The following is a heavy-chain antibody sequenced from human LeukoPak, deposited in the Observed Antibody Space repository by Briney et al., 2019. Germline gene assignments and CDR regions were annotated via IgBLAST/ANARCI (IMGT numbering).Heavy chain of an antibody. CDR2: INNEGTTI. Sequence: GGSLRLSCEASGLTFSNSWMHWVRQAPGKGLVWVSRINNEGTTISYADSVKGRFTISRDNAKNTLYLQMNSLRAEDTAVYYCAKPNIGGSGSYSPMDVWGQGTTATVSS. D-gene: IGHD3-10*01. CDR1: GLTFSNSW. CDR3: AKPNIGGSGSYSPMDV. V-gene: IGHV3-74*01. J-gene: IGHJ6*02.